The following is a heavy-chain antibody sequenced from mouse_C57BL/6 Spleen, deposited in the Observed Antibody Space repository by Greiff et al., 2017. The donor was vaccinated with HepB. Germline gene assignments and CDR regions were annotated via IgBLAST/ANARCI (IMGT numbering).Heavy chain of an antibody. CDR2: ISDGGSYT. J-gene: IGHJ2*01. Sequence: EVQLQESGGGLVKPGGSLKLSCAASGFTFSSYAMSWVRQTPEKRLEWVATISDGGSYTYYPDNVKGRFTISRDNAKNNLYLQMSHLKSEDTAMYYCARETTVVYFDYWGQGTTLTVSS. D-gene: IGHD1-1*01. V-gene: IGHV5-4*01. CDR3: ARETTVVYFDY. CDR1: GFTFSSYA.